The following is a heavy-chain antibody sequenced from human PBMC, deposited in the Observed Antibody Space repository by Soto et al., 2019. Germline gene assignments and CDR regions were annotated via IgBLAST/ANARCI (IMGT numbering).Heavy chain of an antibody. CDR3: ARSFITIFGVVPYYYYGMDV. CDR1: GGSFSGYY. J-gene: IGHJ6*02. V-gene: IGHV4-34*01. D-gene: IGHD3-3*01. Sequence: QVQLQQWGAGLLKPSETLSLTCAVYGGSFSGYYWSWIRQPPGKGLEWIGEINHSGSTNYNPSLKSRVTISVDTSKNQVSLKLSSVTAADTAVYYCARSFITIFGVVPYYYYGMDVWGPGTTVTVS. CDR2: INHSGST.